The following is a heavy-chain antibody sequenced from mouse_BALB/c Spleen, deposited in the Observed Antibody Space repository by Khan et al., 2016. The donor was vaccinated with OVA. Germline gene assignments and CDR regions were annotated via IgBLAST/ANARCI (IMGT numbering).Heavy chain of an antibody. CDR1: GYAFSSYW. D-gene: IGHD2-14*01. CDR2: IYPGDGNT. CDR3: ARLGYWLAY. Sequence: QVQLQQSGAELVRPGSSVKISCKASGYAFSSYWMNWVKQRPGQGLEWIGQIYPGDGNTHYNGNFKGKATLTADKSYSNAYMQLSSLTSEDSAVYFCARLGYWLAYWGQGTLVTVSA. J-gene: IGHJ3*01. V-gene: IGHV1-80*01.